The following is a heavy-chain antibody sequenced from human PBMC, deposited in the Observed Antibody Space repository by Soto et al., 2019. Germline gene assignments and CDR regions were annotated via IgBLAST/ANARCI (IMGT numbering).Heavy chain of an antibody. V-gene: IGHV1-18*01. CDR1: CYTFTSYG. D-gene: IGHD3-16*01. CDR2: ISAYNGNT. CDR3: ARVYAGSIGVDYYYYYGMDV. J-gene: IGHJ6*02. Sequence: GASVKVSCKASCYTFTSYGISWVRQAPGQGLEWMGWISAYNGNTNYAQKLQGRVTMTTDTSTSTAYMELRSLRSDDTAVYYCARVYAGSIGVDYYYYYGMDVWGQGTTVTVSS.